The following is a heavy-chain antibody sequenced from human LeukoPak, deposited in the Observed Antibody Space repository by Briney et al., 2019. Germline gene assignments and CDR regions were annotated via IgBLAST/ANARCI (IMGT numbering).Heavy chain of an antibody. J-gene: IGHJ4*02. CDR1: GGSIRRSSYY. V-gene: IGHV4-39*01. D-gene: IGHD6-19*01. CDR3: ARLEVAGINDY. CDR2: IYYSGRT. Sequence: KPSETLSLTCTVSGGSIRRSSYYWGWIRQPPGKGLEWIGSIYYSGRTYYNPSLKSRVTISVDTSKNQFSLKLSSVTAADTAVYYCARLEVAGINDYWGQGTLVTVSS.